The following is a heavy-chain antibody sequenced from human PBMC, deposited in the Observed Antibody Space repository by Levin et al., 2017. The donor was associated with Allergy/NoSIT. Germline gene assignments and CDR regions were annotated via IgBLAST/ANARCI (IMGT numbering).Heavy chain of an antibody. D-gene: IGHD3-10*01. CDR2: ISWNSGSI. CDR3: AKEGFGEK. Sequence: PGGSLRLSCAASGFTFDDYAMHWVRQAPGKGLEWVSGISWNSGSIGYADSVKGRFTISRDNAKNSLYLQMNSLRAEDTALYYCAKEGFGEKWGQGTLVTVSS. J-gene: IGHJ4*02. V-gene: IGHV3-9*01. CDR1: GFTFDDYA.